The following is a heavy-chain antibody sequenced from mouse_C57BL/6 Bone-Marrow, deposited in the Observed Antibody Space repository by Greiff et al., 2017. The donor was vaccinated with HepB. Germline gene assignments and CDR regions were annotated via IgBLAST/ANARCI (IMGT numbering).Heavy chain of an antibody. J-gene: IGHJ3*01. D-gene: IGHD3-2*02. CDR3: ASRQLRLEAY. V-gene: IGHV5-6*02. CDR2: ISSVGSYT. Sequence: EVNVVESGGDLVKPGGSLKLSCAASGFTFSSYGMSWVRQTPDKRLEWVATISSVGSYTYYPDSVKGRFTISRDNAKNTLYLQMSSLKSEDTAMYYCASRQLRLEAYWGQGTLVTVSA. CDR1: GFTFSSYG.